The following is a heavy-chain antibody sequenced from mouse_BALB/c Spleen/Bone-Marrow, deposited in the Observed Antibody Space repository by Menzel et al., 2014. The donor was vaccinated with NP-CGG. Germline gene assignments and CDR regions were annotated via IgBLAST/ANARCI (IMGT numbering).Heavy chain of an antibody. CDR3: TRTYSFDY. V-gene: IGHV14-1*02. CDR2: IDPENGNT. CDR1: GFNIKDYY. J-gene: IGHJ2*01. Sequence: DVKLVESGAELVRPGALVKLSCKASGFNIKDYYMHWVKQRPEQGLEWIGWIDPENGNTIYDPKFQGKASITADTSSNTAYLQLSSLTSGDTAVYYCTRTYSFDYWGQGTTLTVSS.